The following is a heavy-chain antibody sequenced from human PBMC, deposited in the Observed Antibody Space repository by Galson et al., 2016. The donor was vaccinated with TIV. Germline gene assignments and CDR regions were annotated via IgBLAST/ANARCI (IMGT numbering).Heavy chain of an antibody. CDR3: ARATTMGVADYYYMDV. V-gene: IGHV3-11*04. J-gene: IGHJ6*03. CDR2: ISYSGSTM. Sequence: FTFTAYYMNWARQAPGKGLEWVSYISYSGSTMYYADSVRGRFTISRDNAKNSLYLQMSSLRAEDTAVYYCARATTMGVADYYYMDVWGKGTTVTVSS. CDR1: FTFTAYY. D-gene: IGHD3-10*01.